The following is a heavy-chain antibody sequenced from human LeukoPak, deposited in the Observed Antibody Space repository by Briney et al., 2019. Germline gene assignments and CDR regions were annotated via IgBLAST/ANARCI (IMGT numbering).Heavy chain of an antibody. CDR2: ISSSGSTI. D-gene: IGHD3-22*01. J-gene: IGHJ4*02. CDR3: ARDYYDSSGYSFDY. CDR1: GFTFSDYY. V-gene: IGHV3-11*01. Sequence: PGGSLRLSCAASGFTFSDYYVSWIRQAPGKGLEWVSYISSSGSTIYYADSVKGRFTISRDNAKNSLYLQMNSLRAEDTAVYYCARDYYDSSGYSFDYWGQGTLVTVSS.